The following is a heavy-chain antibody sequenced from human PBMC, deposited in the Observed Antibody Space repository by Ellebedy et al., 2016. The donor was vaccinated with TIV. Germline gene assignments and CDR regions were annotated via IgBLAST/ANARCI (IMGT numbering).Heavy chain of an antibody. J-gene: IGHJ3*02. CDR3: ARAVIGRGYAFDI. Sequence: ASVKVSCXASGGTFSSYAINWVRQAPGQGLEWLGGIIPIFRTANYAQKFQGRVTITADESTSTAYMERSTAYMELSSLRSEDTAVYYCARAVIGRGYAFDIWGQGTMVTVSS. V-gene: IGHV1-69*13. D-gene: IGHD2/OR15-2a*01. CDR2: IIPIFRTA. CDR1: GGTFSSYA.